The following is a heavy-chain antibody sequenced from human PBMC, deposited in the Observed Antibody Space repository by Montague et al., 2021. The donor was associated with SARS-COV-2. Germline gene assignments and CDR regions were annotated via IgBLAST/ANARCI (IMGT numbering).Heavy chain of an antibody. D-gene: IGHD3-10*01. CDR1: GFTFSSYA. CDR2: ISYDGSNK. Sequence: SLRLSCAASGFTFSSYAMHWVRQAPGKGLEWVAVISYDGSNKYYADSVKGRFTISRDNSKNTLYLQMNSLRAEDTAVYYCARDITMVRGVIIIEGAFDILGQGTMVTVSS. CDR3: ARDITMVRGVIIIEGAFDI. V-gene: IGHV3-30*04. J-gene: IGHJ3*02.